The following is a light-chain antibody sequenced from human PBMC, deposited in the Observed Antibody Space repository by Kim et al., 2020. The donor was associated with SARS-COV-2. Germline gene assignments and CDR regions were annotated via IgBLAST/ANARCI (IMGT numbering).Light chain of an antibody. CDR1: QDNGKD. V-gene: IGKV1-17*01. CDR3: LQHRTYPIT. CDR2: GAS. Sequence: ASVGDRVTNTGRERQDNGKDLGWYQQNPGRAPKRLIYGASNLQSGVPSRFSGSGSETEFTLTINSLQPEDFATYFCLQHRTYPITFGQGTRLEIK. J-gene: IGKJ5*01.